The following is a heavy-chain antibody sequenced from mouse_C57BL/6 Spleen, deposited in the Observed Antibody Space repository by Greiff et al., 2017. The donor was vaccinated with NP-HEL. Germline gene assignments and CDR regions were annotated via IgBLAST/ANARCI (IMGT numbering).Heavy chain of an antibody. CDR3: ARTPNYYGSSYAHDY. V-gene: IGHV1-9*01. CDR2: ILPGSGST. Sequence: QVQLQQSGAELMKPGASVKLSCKATGYTFTGYWIEWVTQRPGHGLEWIGEILPGSGSTNYNEKFKGKATFTADTSSNTAYMQLSSLTTEDSAIYYSARTPNYYGSSYAHDYWGQGTTLTVSS. J-gene: IGHJ2*01. CDR1: GYTFTGYW. D-gene: IGHD1-1*01.